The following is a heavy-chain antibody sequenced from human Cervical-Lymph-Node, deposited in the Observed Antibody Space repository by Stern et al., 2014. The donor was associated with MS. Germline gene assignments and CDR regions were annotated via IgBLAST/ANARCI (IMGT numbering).Heavy chain of an antibody. CDR3: AREEQQLVHGNWFDH. J-gene: IGHJ5*02. CDR1: GYSISSGYY. D-gene: IGHD6-13*01. V-gene: IGHV4-38-2*02. CDR2: IYHSGST. Sequence: QLQLQESGPGLVKPSETLSLTCTVSGYSISSGYYWGWIRQPPGKGLEWIGSIYHSGSTYYNPSLKSRVTISVDTSKTQFSLKLTFGPAADTAVYYCAREEQQLVHGNWFDHWGQGTLVTVSS.